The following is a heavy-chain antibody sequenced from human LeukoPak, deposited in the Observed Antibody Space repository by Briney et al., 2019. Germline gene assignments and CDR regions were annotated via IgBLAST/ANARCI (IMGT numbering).Heavy chain of an antibody. D-gene: IGHD6-6*01. CDR1: GGSISSGSYY. V-gene: IGHV4-61*02. J-gene: IGHJ6*03. Sequence: PSQTLSLTCTVSGGSISSGSYYWSWIRQPAGKGLEWVGRIYTSGSTNYNPSLKSRVTMSVDTSKNQFSLKLSSVTAADTAVYYCARDLTGYSSSDDYYYYYMDVWGKGTTVTVSS. CDR2: IYTSGST. CDR3: ARDLTGYSSSDDYYYYYMDV.